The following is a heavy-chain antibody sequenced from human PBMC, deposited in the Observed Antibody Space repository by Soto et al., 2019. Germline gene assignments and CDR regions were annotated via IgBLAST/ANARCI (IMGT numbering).Heavy chain of an antibody. CDR2: ISYDGSNK. CDR3: AKALGGVPDY. D-gene: IGHD3-10*01. J-gene: IGHJ4*02. Sequence: QVQLVESGGGVVQPGRSLRLSCAASGFTFSSYGMHWVRQAPGKGLEWVAVISYDGSNKYYADSVKGRFTISRDNSKNTRYLQMNSLRAEDTAVYYCAKALGGVPDYWGQGTLVTVSS. CDR1: GFTFSSYG. V-gene: IGHV3-30*18.